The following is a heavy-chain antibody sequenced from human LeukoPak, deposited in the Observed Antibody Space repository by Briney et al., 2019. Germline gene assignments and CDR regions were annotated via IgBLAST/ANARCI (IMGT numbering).Heavy chain of an antibody. V-gene: IGHV3-53*01. CDR1: GFTVSSNY. CDR2: IYGGGST. J-gene: IGHJ6*03. D-gene: IGHD1-26*01. Sequence: GGSLRLSCAASGFTVSSNYMSWVRQAPGEGLEWVSVIYGGGSTYYADSVKGRFTISRDNSKNTLYLQMNSLRAEDTAVYYCARIRGSHYYYYYMDVWGKGTTVTVSS. CDR3: ARIRGSHYYYYYMDV.